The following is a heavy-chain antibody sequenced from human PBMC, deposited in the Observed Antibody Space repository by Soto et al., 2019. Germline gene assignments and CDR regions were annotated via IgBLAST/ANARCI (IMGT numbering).Heavy chain of an antibody. CDR2: MYYTGNK. CDR1: GGSISSSTYY. V-gene: IGHV4-39*01. Sequence: SETLSLTCTVSGGSISSSTYYWDCIRQPPGKGLEWIGAMYYTGNKNYNPSLESRVTMSVDMSKNQFSLKLSSVTPTDTAVYYCARRSSSSLGSLFDPWGRGILVTVSS. D-gene: IGHD6-6*01. J-gene: IGHJ5*02. CDR3: ARRSSSSLGSLFDP.